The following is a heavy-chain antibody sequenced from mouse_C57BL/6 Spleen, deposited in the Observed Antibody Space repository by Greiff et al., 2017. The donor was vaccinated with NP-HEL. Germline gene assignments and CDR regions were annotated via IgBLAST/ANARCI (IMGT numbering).Heavy chain of an antibody. CDR2: IDPANGNT. CDR3: ARGWAKYYGSSYDAMDY. Sequence: EVQLQQSVAELVRPGASVKLSCTASGFNIKNTYMHWVKQRPEQGLEWIGRIDPANGNTKYAPKFPGKATITADTSSNTAYLQLSSLTSEDTAIYYWARGWAKYYGSSYDAMDYWGQGTSVTVSS. J-gene: IGHJ4*01. CDR1: GFNIKNTY. D-gene: IGHD1-1*01. V-gene: IGHV14-3*01.